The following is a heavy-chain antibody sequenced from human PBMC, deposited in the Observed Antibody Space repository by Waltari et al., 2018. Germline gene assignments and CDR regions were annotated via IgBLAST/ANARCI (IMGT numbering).Heavy chain of an antibody. CDR3: ARDIFLRTAVAGRVGLSS. J-gene: IGHJ4*02. CDR1: GYTFSDSH. CDR2: LEAESGGT. V-gene: IGHV1-2*02. Sequence: QIQLLQSGAELGKPGASVRVSCKASGYTFSDSHIHWVRQAPGHGLQWGGSLEAESGGTNSGPSLSGRVAMSRDRSPATVYLEINNLQPDDTAVYFCARDIFLRTAVAGRVGLSSWGQGSLVTVSS. D-gene: IGHD6-19*01.